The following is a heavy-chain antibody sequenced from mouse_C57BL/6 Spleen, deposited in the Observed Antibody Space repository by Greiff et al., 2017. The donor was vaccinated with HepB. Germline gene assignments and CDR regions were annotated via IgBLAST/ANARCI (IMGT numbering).Heavy chain of an antibody. CDR3: ARRGELAYFDY. V-gene: IGHV5-12*01. CDR2: ISNGGGST. CDR1: GFTFSDYY. J-gene: IGHJ2*01. Sequence: EVHLVESGGGLVQPGGSLKLSCAASGFTFSDYYMYWVRQTPEKRLEWVAYISNGGGSTYYPDTVKGRFTISRDNAKNTLYLQMSRLKSEDTAMYYCARRGELAYFDYWGQGTTLTVSS.